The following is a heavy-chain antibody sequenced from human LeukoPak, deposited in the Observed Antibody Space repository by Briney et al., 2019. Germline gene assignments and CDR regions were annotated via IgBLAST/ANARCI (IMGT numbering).Heavy chain of an antibody. Sequence: GASVKVSCKASGYSFTRYGITWVRQAPGQGLERMGWISPYNGNTNYAQKLQGRVTMTTDASTSTAYMELRSLRSDDTAVYYCARLNYDSSGYSFYYYYYMDVWGKGTTVTVSS. V-gene: IGHV1-18*01. CDR3: ARLNYDSSGYSFYYYYYMDV. J-gene: IGHJ6*03. D-gene: IGHD3-22*01. CDR1: GYSFTRYG. CDR2: ISPYNGNT.